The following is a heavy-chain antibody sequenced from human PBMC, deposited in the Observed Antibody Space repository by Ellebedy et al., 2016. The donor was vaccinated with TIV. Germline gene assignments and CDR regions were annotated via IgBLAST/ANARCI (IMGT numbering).Heavy chain of an antibody. V-gene: IGHV3-23*01. J-gene: IGHJ4*02. CDR1: GFTFSSYA. D-gene: IGHD3-22*01. CDR2: ISHTGSRT. CDR3: AKGRGGGSDSSAPRYYFDY. Sequence: PGGSLRLSCAASGFTFSSYAMSWVRQAPGKGLEWVSTISHTGSRTYYADSVEGRFTISRDTSKKTLYLQMNSLRAEDTAVNYCAKGRGGGSDSSAPRYYFDYWGLGTLVTVSS.